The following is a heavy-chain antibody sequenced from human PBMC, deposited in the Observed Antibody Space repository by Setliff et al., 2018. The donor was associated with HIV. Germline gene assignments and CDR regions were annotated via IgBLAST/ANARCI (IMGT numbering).Heavy chain of an antibody. V-gene: IGHV4-4*02. CDR3: ASVGSGWSHNRFDP. CDR1: GGSISSSNW. D-gene: IGHD6-19*01. CDR2: IHHSGST. J-gene: IGHJ5*02. Sequence: KTSETLSLTCAVSGGSISSSNWWSWVRQAPGEGLEWIGEIHHSGSTNYKPSLKSRVTISVDKSKNQFSLKLSSVTAADTAVYYCASVGSGWSHNRFDPWGQGTLVTVSS.